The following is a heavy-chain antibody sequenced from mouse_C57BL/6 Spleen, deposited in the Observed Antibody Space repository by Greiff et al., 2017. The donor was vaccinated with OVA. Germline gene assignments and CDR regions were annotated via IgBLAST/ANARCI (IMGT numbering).Heavy chain of an antibody. J-gene: IGHJ3*01. Sequence: EVQGVESGGGLVQPGESLKLSCESNEYEFPSHDMSWVRKTPEKRLELVAAINSDGGRTYYPDTMERRFIISGDNTKKTLYLQMSSLRSEDTALYYCARHDYDGTWFAYWGQGTLVTVSA. CDR1: EYEFPSHD. V-gene: IGHV5-2*01. CDR2: INSDGGRT. CDR3: ARHDYDGTWFAY. D-gene: IGHD2-4*01.